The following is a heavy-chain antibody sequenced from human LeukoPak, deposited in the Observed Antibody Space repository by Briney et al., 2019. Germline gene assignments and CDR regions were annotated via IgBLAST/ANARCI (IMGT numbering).Heavy chain of an antibody. V-gene: IGHV1-8*01. CDR2: MNPNSGNT. Sequence: ASVKVSCKASGYTFTSYDINWVRQAAGQGLEWMGWMNPNSGNTGYAQKFQGRVTMTRNTSISTAYMELSSLRSEDTAVYYCARVGRGGSYWGDAFDIGAKGQWSPSLQ. CDR3: ARVGRGGSYWGDAFDI. J-gene: IGHJ3*02. CDR1: GYTFTSYD. D-gene: IGHD1-26*01.